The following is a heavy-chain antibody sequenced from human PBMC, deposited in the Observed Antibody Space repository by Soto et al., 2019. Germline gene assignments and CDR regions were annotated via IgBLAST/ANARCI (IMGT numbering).Heavy chain of an antibody. Sequence: GGSLRLSCAASGFTFSNAWMSWVRQAPGKGLEWVGRIKSKTDGGTTDYAAPVKGRFTISRDDSKNTPYLQMNSLKTEDTAVYYCTTEGIAVAGRLYYFDYWGQGTLVTVSS. CDR2: IKSKTDGGTT. D-gene: IGHD6-19*01. CDR3: TTEGIAVAGRLYYFDY. J-gene: IGHJ4*02. V-gene: IGHV3-15*01. CDR1: GFTFSNAW.